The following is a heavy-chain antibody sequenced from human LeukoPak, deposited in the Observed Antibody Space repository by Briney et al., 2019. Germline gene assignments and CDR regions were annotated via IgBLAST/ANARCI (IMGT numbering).Heavy chain of an antibody. CDR3: ARVHSSGWYDY. D-gene: IGHD6-19*01. J-gene: IGHJ4*02. CDR1: GFTFSSSA. Sequence: GGSLRLSCAASGFTFSSSAMSWVRQVPGKGLEWVSGISASGGSTYYADSVKGRFTISRDNSKNTLYLQMNSLRAEDTAVYYCARVHSSGWYDYWGQGTLVTVSS. CDR2: ISASGGST. V-gene: IGHV3-23*01.